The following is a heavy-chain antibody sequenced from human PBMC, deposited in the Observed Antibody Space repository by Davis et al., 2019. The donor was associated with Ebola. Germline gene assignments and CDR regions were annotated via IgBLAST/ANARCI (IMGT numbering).Heavy chain of an antibody. Sequence: SETLSLTCTVSGGSISSSSYYWGWLRQPPGKGLEWIGRIYYSGSTYYNPSLKSRVTISVDTSKNQFSLKLSSVTAADTAVYYCARHEITMVQGVITKRDYWGQGTLVTVSS. V-gene: IGHV4-39*01. D-gene: IGHD3-10*01. J-gene: IGHJ4*02. CDR1: GGSISSSSYY. CDR3: ARHEITMVQGVITKRDY. CDR2: IYYSGST.